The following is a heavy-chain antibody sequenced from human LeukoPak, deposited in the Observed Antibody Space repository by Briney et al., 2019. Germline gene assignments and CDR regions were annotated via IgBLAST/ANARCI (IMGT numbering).Heavy chain of an antibody. CDR3: AREGRGTLPFDY. CDR1: GGTFSSYA. J-gene: IGHJ4*02. D-gene: IGHD1-1*01. V-gene: IGHV1-69*01. Sequence: GSSVKVSCKASGGTFSSYAISWVRQAPGQGLEWMGGIIPIFGTANYAQKFQGRVTITADESTSTAYMELSSLRSDDTAVYYCAREGRGTLPFDYWGQGTLVTVSS. CDR2: IIPIFGTA.